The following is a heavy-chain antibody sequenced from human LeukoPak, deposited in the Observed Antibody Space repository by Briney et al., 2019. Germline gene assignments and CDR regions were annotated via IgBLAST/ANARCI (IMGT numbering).Heavy chain of an antibody. V-gene: IGHV1-69*01. Sequence: SVKVSCKASGGTFSSYAISWVRQAPGQGLEWMGGIIPIFGTANYAQKFQGRVTITADESTGTAYMELSSLRSEDTAVYYCAREGDSSGYYYYFDYWGQGTLVTVSS. CDR1: GGTFSSYA. CDR3: AREGDSSGYYYYFDY. D-gene: IGHD3-22*01. J-gene: IGHJ4*02. CDR2: IIPIFGTA.